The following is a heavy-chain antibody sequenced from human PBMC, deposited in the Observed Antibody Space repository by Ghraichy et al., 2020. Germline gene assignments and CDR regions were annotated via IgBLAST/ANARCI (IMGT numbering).Heavy chain of an antibody. Sequence: GGSLRLSCAASRFTYSSYWMSWVRQAPGKGLEWVASIKQDGKQRNYADSVKGRFTISRDNTKNSLYLQMDNLRLEDTAVYYCARVGGRPMDREPREAFDIWGQGTKVTVSS. J-gene: IGHJ3*02. CDR2: IKQDGKQR. V-gene: IGHV3-7*03. D-gene: IGHD3-10*01. CDR1: RFTYSSYW. CDR3: ARVGGRPMDREPREAFDI.